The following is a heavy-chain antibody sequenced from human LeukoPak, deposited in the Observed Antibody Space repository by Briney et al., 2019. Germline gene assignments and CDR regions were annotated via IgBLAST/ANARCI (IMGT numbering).Heavy chain of an antibody. CDR1: GYTFTSHH. D-gene: IGHD3-3*01. CDR3: ARGLSDFWSGYYHFDY. Sequence: ASVRVSCKASGYTFTSHHINWVRQATGQGLEWMGWMNPNSGNTGYAQKFQGRVTMTRNTSISTAYMELSSLRSEDTAVYYCARGLSDFWSGYYHFDYWGQGTLVTVSS. J-gene: IGHJ4*02. CDR2: MNPNSGNT. V-gene: IGHV1-8*02.